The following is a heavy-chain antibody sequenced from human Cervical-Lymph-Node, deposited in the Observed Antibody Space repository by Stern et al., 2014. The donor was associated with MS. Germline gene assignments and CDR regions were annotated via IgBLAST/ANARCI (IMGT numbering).Heavy chain of an antibody. J-gene: IGHJ4*02. Sequence: QITLKESGPTLVKPTQTVTLTCTLSGFSVATAGVGVGWIRQPPGKALEWLALIYLDYDKLYSPSLKNRLTIIKDTSKNQVVLTMTNVDPVDTATYYCAHSRVKYCRGGTCYSSLFDYWGQGTLVTVSS. V-gene: IGHV2-5*02. CDR3: AHSRVKYCRGGTCYSSLFDY. CDR1: GFSVATAGVG. CDR2: IYLDYDK. D-gene: IGHD2-15*01.